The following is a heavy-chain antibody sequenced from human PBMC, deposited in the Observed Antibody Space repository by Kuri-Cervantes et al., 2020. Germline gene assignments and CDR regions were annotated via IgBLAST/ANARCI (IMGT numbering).Heavy chain of an antibody. D-gene: IGHD3-10*01. J-gene: IGHJ4*02. Sequence: GSLRLSCAASGFTFSNAWMSWVRQAPGKGLEWVGEINHSGSTNYNPSLKSRVTISVDTSRNQFSLKVNSVTAADTAIYYCARGRFLLRRSGNLGPSDYWGQGTLVTVSS. CDR3: ARGRFLLRRSGNLGPSDY. V-gene: IGHV4-34*01. CDR1: GFTFSNAW. CDR2: INHSGST.